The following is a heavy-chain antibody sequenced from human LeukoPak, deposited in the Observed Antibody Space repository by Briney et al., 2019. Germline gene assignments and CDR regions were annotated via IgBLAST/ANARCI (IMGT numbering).Heavy chain of an antibody. V-gene: IGHV6-1*01. D-gene: IGHD6-6*01. CDR1: GDSVSSNSAA. J-gene: IGHJ6*03. Sequence: SQTLSLTCAISGDSVSSNSAAWNWIRQSPSRGLEWLGRTYYRSKWYNDYAVSVKSRITINPDTSKNQFSLQLNSVTPEDTAVYFSGRDHLLLVRRGGGTKEYYYYYYMDVWGKGTTVTVSS. CDR3: GRDHLLLVRRGGGTKEYYYYYYMDV. CDR2: TYYRSKWYN.